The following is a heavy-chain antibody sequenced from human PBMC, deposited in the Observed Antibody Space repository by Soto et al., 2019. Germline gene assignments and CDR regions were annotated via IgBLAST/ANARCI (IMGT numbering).Heavy chain of an antibody. V-gene: IGHV3-23*01. CDR1: GFTFSSYA. CDR2: ISGSGGST. Sequence: GGSLRLSCAASGFTFSSYAMSWVRQAPGKGLEWVSAISGSGGSTYYADSVKGRFTISRDNSKNTLYLQMNSLRAEDTALYYCAKPGIAAAGTYGMDVWGQGTTVTVSS. J-gene: IGHJ6*02. CDR3: AKPGIAAAGTYGMDV. D-gene: IGHD6-13*01.